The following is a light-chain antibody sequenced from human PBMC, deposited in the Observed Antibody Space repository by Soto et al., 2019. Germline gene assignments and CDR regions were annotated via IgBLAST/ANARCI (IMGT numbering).Light chain of an antibody. Sequence: DIQMTQSPSTLSASVGDRVTITCRASQSISSWLAWYQQKPGKAPKLLIYDASSLESGVPSRFSGSGSGTEFPTTFSSLPPDDFATYYGQKYNIYSPLTFAPGTKVDIK. V-gene: IGKV1-5*01. CDR3: QKYNIYSPLT. J-gene: IGKJ3*01. CDR2: DAS. CDR1: QSISSW.